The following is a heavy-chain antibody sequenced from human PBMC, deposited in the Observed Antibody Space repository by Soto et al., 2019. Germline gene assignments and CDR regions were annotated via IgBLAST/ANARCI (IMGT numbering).Heavy chain of an antibody. CDR2: IIPIFGTA. CDR3: ARDCSSTSCYTQTRGPYYYYGMDV. J-gene: IGHJ6*02. V-gene: IGHV1-69*01. D-gene: IGHD2-2*02. Sequence: QVQLVQSGAEVKKPGSSVKVSCKASGGTFSSYAISWVRQAPGQGLEWMGGIIPIFGTAHYAQKFQGRVTITADESTSTAYMELSSLRSEDTAVYYCARDCSSTSCYTQTRGPYYYYGMDVWGQGTTVTVSS. CDR1: GGTFSSYA.